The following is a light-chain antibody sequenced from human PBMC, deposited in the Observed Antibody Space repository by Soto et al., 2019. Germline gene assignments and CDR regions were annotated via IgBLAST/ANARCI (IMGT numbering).Light chain of an antibody. CDR1: QSITSY. J-gene: IGKJ2*01. CDR3: QQSYSTPFT. Sequence: DIQMTQSPFSLSASVGDSVTVTCRAGQSITSYLNWYQQKPGKAPKLLIYAASTWQSGVPSRFSGSGSGTDFTLTISSLQPEDFATYYCQQSYSTPFTFGRGTKLEIK. V-gene: IGKV1-39*01. CDR2: AAS.